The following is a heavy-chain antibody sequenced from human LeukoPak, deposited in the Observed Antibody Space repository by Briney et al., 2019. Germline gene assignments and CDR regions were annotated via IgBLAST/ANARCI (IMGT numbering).Heavy chain of an antibody. V-gene: IGHV3-30*02. Sequence: GGSLRLSCAVSGFTFSSYGMHWVRQAPGKGLEWVAFIRYDGSNKYYADSVKGRFTISRDNSKNTLYLQMNRLRAEDTAVYYCARSLRYFDWLIDYWGQGTLVTVSS. J-gene: IGHJ4*02. D-gene: IGHD3-9*01. CDR2: IRYDGSNK. CDR3: ARSLRYFDWLIDY. CDR1: GFTFSSYG.